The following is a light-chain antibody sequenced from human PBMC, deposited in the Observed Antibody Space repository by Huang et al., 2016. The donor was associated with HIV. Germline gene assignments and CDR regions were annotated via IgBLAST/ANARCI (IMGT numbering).Light chain of an antibody. CDR1: QSLLHSDGETY. CDR3: MQRTQRPLT. J-gene: IGKJ4*01. CDR2: EVS. V-gene: IGKV2D-29*02. Sequence: DIVMTQTPLSLSVTPGQPASISCKSSQSLLHSDGETYLYWYLHKPGQSPQLLIYEVSNRFAGVPDRFSGSRSGTDFTLRISRVEAEDVGVYYCMQRTQRPLTFGGGTKVEIK.